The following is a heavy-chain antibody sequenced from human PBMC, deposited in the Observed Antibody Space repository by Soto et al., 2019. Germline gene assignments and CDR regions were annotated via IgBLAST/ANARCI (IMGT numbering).Heavy chain of an antibody. CDR2: IGPESGAT. Sequence: GDSVKVSCKASGYTFTGHYIHWVRQAPEQGPEWMGEIGPESGATRYAEKFQGRVTMTLDTSITTVYMELKNLSPDDAAVYYCGRGRSGQIVVFYWGQGTPVTVSS. CDR3: GRGRSGQIVVFY. J-gene: IGHJ4*02. CDR1: GYTFTGHY. V-gene: IGHV1-2*02. D-gene: IGHD1-26*01.